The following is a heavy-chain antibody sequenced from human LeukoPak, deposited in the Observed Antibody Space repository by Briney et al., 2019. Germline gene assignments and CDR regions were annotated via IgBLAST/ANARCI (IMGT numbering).Heavy chain of an antibody. CDR1: GFTFSSYA. CDR2: TSYDGSNK. V-gene: IGHV3-30*04. J-gene: IGHJ4*02. D-gene: IGHD2-2*01. CDR3: ARGRIVVVPAAMAYYFDY. Sequence: PGRSLRLSCAASGFTFSSYAMHWVRQAPGKGLEWVAVTSYDGSNKYYADSVKGRFTISRDNSKNTLYLQMNSLRAEDTAVYYCARGRIVVVPAAMAYYFDYWGQGTLVTVSS.